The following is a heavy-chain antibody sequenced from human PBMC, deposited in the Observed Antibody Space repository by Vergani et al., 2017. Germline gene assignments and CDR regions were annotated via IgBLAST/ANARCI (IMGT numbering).Heavy chain of an antibody. CDR2: INHNRGGT. J-gene: IGHJ5*02. D-gene: IGHD4-23*01. Sequence: QVQLVQSGAEVKKPGASVKVSCKASGYTFTGYYMHWVRQAPGQGLEWMGWINHNRGGTNYAQKFQGRVTMTRDTSISPAYMELSRLRSDDTAVYYCASDCTRTVAFRWFDPWGQGTLVTVSS. V-gene: IGHV1-2*02. CDR3: ASDCTRTVAFRWFDP. CDR1: GYTFTGYY.